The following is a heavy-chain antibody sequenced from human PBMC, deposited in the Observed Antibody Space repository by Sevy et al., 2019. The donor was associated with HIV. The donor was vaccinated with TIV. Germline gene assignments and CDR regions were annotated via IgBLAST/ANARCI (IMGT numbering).Heavy chain of an antibody. V-gene: IGHV4-61*01. D-gene: IGHD6-13*01. J-gene: IGHJ6*02. Sequence: SETLSLTCTVSGDSVSSGNYYWSWIRQPPGKGLEWIGYNFYSGSTTYNPSLKIRVTISVDTSKNQFSLKLSSVTAADTAVYYCAGAAPGYYYAMDVWGQGTTVTVSS. CDR2: NFYSGST. CDR3: AGAAPGYYYAMDV. CDR1: GDSVSSGNYY.